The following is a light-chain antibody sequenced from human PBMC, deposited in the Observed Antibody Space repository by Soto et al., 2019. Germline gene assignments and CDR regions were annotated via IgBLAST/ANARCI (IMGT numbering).Light chain of an antibody. V-gene: IGLV2-14*03. Sequence: QSALTQPASVSGSPGQAITVSCSGTSSDIGAHNFVSWYQQHPGKAPKLIIYEVINRPSGVSDRFSGSKPGNTASLTISGLQSEDEADYYCNSYTTSNTFVFGSGTKLTVL. CDR3: NSYTTSNTFV. CDR1: SSDIGAHNF. J-gene: IGLJ1*01. CDR2: EVI.